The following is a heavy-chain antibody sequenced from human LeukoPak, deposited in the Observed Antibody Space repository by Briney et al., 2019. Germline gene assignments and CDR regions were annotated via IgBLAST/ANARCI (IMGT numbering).Heavy chain of an antibody. V-gene: IGHV3-11*04. D-gene: IGHD5-12*01. CDR2: ISSSSGIM. CDR3: ARDGWL. J-gene: IGHJ4*02. CDR1: GFTFSDYY. Sequence: GGSLRLSCAASGFTFSDYYMGWIRQAPGKGLEWVSYISSSSGIMYYPDSVKGRFTISRDNAKNSLYLQMNSLRAEDTAVYYCARDGWLRGQGTLVTVSS.